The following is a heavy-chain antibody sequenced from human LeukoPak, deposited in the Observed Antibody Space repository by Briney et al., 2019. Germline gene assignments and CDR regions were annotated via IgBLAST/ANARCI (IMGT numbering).Heavy chain of an antibody. D-gene: IGHD3-3*01. Sequence: SETLSLTRTVSGGSISSSSYYWGWIRQPPGKGLEWIGSIYYSGSTYYNPSLKSRVTISVDTSKNQFPLKLSSVTAADTAVYYCARHNITIFGVVITKHDAFDIWGQGTMVTVSS. CDR1: GGSISSSSYY. CDR2: IYYSGST. V-gene: IGHV4-39*01. J-gene: IGHJ3*02. CDR3: ARHNITIFGVVITKHDAFDI.